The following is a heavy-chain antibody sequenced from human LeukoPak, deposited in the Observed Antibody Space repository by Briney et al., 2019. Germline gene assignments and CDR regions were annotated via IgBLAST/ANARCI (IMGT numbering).Heavy chain of an antibody. CDR3: ARVGWGVSGAFDI. CDR1: GFTFSSYW. D-gene: IGHD6-25*01. J-gene: IGHJ3*02. Sequence: PGGSLRLSCAASGFTFSSYWMSWVRQAPGKGLEWVANIKQDGSEKYYVDSVKGRFTISRDNARNSLYLQMNSLRAEDTAVYYCARVGWGVSGAFDIWGQGTMVTVSS. CDR2: IKQDGSEK. V-gene: IGHV3-7*01.